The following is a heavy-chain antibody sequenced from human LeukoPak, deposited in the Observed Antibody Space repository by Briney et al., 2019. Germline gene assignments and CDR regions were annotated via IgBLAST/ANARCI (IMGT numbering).Heavy chain of an antibody. CDR2: INPSGGST. CDR3: ARGDIVGTSCGDHFES. CDR1: GYTFTIYY. D-gene: IGHD5-12*01. Sequence: ASVKVSCKASGYTFTIYYMHWVRQAPGQGLEWMGVINPSGGSTSYAQKFQGTVTMTRDTSTSTVYMELSSLRSEDTAVYHCARGDIVGTSCGDHFESWGQVTLVTV. J-gene: IGHJ4*02. V-gene: IGHV1-46*03.